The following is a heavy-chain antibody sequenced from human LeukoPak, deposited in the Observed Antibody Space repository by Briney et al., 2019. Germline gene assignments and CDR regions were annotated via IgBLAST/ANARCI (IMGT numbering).Heavy chain of an antibody. D-gene: IGHD3-9*01. CDR1: GGSISSSSYY. J-gene: IGHJ4*02. Sequence: SGTLSLTCTVSGGSISSSSYYWGWIRQPPGKGLEWIGSIYYSGSTYYNPSLKSRVTISVDTSKNQFSLKLSSVTAADTAVYYCARKKTYYDILTGYQYSTFDYWGQGTLVTVSS. CDR3: ARKKTYYDILTGYQYSTFDY. CDR2: IYYSGST. V-gene: IGHV4-39*01.